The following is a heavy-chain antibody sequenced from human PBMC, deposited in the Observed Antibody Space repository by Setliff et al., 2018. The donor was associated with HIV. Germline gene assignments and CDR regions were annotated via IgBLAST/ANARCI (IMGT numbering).Heavy chain of an antibody. Sequence: PGGSLRLSCVASGFRFSTYGMHWVRQAPGKGLEWVAIISYDGTSKHYADSVKGRFTISRDNAKNALYLQMNSLRAEDTAVYYCANADDILTGYPDYWGQGTLVTVSS. J-gene: IGHJ4*02. CDR2: ISYDGTSK. D-gene: IGHD3-9*01. CDR3: ANADDILTGYPDY. V-gene: IGHV3-33*05. CDR1: GFRFSTYG.